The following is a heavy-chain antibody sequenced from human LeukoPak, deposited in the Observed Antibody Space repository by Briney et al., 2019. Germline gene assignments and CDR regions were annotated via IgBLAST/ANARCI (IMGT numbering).Heavy chain of an antibody. CDR3: ARGYYDYVWGSYRPFFDY. Sequence: ASVKVSCKASGGTFSSYAISWVRQAPGQGLEWMGGIIPIFGTANYAQKFQGRVTITTDESTSTAYMELSSLRSEDTAVYYRARGYYDYVWGSYRPFFDYWGQGTLVTVSS. D-gene: IGHD3-16*02. CDR2: IIPIFGTA. V-gene: IGHV1-69*05. CDR1: GGTFSSYA. J-gene: IGHJ4*02.